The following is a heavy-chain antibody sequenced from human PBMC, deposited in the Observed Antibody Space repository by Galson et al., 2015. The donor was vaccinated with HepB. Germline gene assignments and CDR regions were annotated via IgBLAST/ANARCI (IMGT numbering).Heavy chain of an antibody. CDR1: GFTFDDYA. D-gene: IGHD6-13*01. V-gene: IGHV3-9*01. CDR3: AKDQNPIAAAGTGAFDI. Sequence: SLRLSCAASGFTFDDYAMHWVRQAPGKGLEWVSGISWNSGSIGYADSVKGRFTISRDNAKNSLYLQMNSLRAEDTALYYCAKDQNPIAAAGTGAFDIWGQGTMVTVSS. CDR2: ISWNSGSI. J-gene: IGHJ3*02.